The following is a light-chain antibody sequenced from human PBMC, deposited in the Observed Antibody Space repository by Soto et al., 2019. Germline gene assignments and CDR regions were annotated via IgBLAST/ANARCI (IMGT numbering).Light chain of an antibody. CDR1: QSVGFY. J-gene: IGKJ1*01. CDR3: QLYGSTPWT. Sequence: EIVLTQSPGTLSWSPGERATLSGRASQSVGFYLAWYQQKPGQAPRLLIYGASSRATGIPDRFSGSGSGTDFTLTISRLEPEDFAVYYCQLYGSTPWTFGQGTKVDIK. CDR2: GAS. V-gene: IGKV3-20*01.